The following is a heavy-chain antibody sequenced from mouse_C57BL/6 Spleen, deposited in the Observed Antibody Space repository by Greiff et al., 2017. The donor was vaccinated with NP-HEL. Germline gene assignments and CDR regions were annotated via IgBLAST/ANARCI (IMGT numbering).Heavy chain of an antibody. CDR3: ARAHYGSSYGYYFDY. D-gene: IGHD1-1*01. J-gene: IGHJ2*01. CDR2: INPNNGGT. CDR1: GYTFTDYN. Sequence: EVQLQESGPELVKPGASVKMSCKASGYTFTDYNMHWVKQSHGKSLEWIGYINPNNGGTSSNQKFKGQATLTVNNSSSTAYMELRSLTSEDSAVYYCARAHYGSSYGYYFDYWGQGTTLTVSS. V-gene: IGHV1-22*01.